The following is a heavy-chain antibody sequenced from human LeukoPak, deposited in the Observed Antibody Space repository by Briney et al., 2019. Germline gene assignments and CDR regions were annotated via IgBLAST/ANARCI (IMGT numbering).Heavy chain of an antibody. CDR3: TVNRVAAAGDD. Sequence: GGSLRLSCATSGFTFTSYWMTWVRQAPGKGLEWVANIRTDGGATYYVDSVKGRFTISRDNAKNSVYLQMNSLRAEDTAVYYCTVNRVAAAGDDWGQGTLVTVSS. CDR1: GFTFTSYW. D-gene: IGHD6-13*01. CDR2: IRTDGGAT. V-gene: IGHV3-7*01. J-gene: IGHJ1*01.